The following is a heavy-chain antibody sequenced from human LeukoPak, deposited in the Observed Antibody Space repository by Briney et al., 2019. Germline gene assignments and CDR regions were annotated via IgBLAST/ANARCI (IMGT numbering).Heavy chain of an antibody. CDR2: ISYDGSNK. V-gene: IGHV3-30-3*01. CDR3: ASQYRLIVVVVAATVSSDYGMDV. CDR1: GFTFSSYA. J-gene: IGHJ6*02. Sequence: GGSLRLSCAASGFTFSSYAMHWVRQAPGKGLEWVAVISYDGSNKYYADSVKGRFTISRDNSKNTLYLQMNSLRAEDTAVYYCASQYRLIVVVVAATVSSDYGMDVWGQGTTVTVSS. D-gene: IGHD2-15*01.